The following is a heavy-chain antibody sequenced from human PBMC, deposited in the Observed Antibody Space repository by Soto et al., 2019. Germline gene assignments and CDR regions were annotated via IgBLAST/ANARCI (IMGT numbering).Heavy chain of an antibody. D-gene: IGHD2-2*01. CDR3: ARSRRTLGYCISTSCYWDYGMDV. CDR2: IKQDGSEK. Sequence: GGSLRLSCEASGLTFSRYWMTWVRQAPGKGLEWVANIKQDGSEKYYADSVKGRFTISRDNSKNTLYLQMNSLRAEDTAVYYCARSRRTLGYCISTSCYWDYGMDVWGQGTTVTVS. V-gene: IGHV3-7*01. CDR1: GLTFSRYW. J-gene: IGHJ6*02.